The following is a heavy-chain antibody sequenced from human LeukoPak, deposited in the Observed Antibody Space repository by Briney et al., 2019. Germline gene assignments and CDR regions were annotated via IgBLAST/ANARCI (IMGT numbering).Heavy chain of an antibody. Sequence: GGSLRLSCAGTGFAFNMFAIDWVRQAPGKGLEWVSAISGSGGSTYYADSVKGRFTISRDNSKNTLYLQMNSLRAEDTAVYYCAKPDFWGQGTMVTVSS. J-gene: IGHJ3*01. CDR3: AKPDF. CDR2: ISGSGGST. CDR1: GFAFNMFA. V-gene: IGHV3-23*01.